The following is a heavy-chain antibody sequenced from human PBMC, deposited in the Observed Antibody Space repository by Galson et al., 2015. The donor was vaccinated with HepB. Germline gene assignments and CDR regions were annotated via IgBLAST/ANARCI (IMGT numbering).Heavy chain of an antibody. D-gene: IGHD3-10*01. Sequence: GAEVKKPGESLRISCKGSGYSFTSYWISWVRQMPGKGLEWMGRIDPSDSYTNYSPSFQGHVTISADKSISTAYLQWSSLKASDTAMYYCARHVVDGSGSYYYYFDYWGQGTLVTVSS. CDR3: ARHVVDGSGSYYYYFDY. CDR2: IDPSDSYT. J-gene: IGHJ4*02. CDR1: GYSFTSYW. V-gene: IGHV5-10-1*01.